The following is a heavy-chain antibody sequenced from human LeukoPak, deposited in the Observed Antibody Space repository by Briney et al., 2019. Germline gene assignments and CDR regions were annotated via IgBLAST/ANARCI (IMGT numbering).Heavy chain of an antibody. V-gene: IGHV4-39*07. D-gene: IGHD1-26*01. CDR2: IYYSGST. CDR3: ARDSGSYYAWDY. CDR1: GGSISSSSYY. Sequence: SETLSLTCTVSGGSISSSSYYWGWIRQPPGKGLEWIGSIYYSGSTYYNPSLKSRVTISVDTSKNQFSLKLSSVTAADTAVYYCARDSGSYYAWDYWGQGTLVTVSS. J-gene: IGHJ4*02.